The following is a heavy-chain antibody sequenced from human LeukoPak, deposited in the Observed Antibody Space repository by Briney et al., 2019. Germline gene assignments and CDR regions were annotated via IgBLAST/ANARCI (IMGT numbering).Heavy chain of an antibody. CDR3: ARDPVLRYFDWLYQDGMDV. J-gene: IGHJ6*02. Sequence: GGSLRLSCVTSGFTFSSYGMHWVRQAPGRGLEWVAVISYDGSNKYYADSVKGRFTISRDNSKNTLYLQMNSLRAEDTAVYYCARDPVLRYFDWLYQDGMDVWGQGTTVTVSS. D-gene: IGHD3-9*01. CDR2: ISYDGSNK. CDR1: GFTFSSYG. V-gene: IGHV3-30*03.